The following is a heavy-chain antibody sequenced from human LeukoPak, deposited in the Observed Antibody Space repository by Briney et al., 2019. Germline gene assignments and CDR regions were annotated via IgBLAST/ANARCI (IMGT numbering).Heavy chain of an antibody. Sequence: GGSLRLSCAASGFSVSSNFMSWVRQAPGKGLEWVSVIYSGGTTYYTDSVKGRFTISRDNSKNTLSLQMNNLRAEDTAVYYCARDGYGNNYMDVWGKGTTVTVSS. CDR3: ARDGYGNNYMDV. D-gene: IGHD1/OR15-1a*01. J-gene: IGHJ6*03. V-gene: IGHV3-53*01. CDR1: GFSVSSNF. CDR2: IYSGGTT.